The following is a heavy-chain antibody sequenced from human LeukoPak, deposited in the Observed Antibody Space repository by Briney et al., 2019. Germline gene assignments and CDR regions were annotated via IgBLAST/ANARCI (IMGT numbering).Heavy chain of an antibody. CDR3: ARRENLYYYDSSGYRSDAFDI. CDR1: GSIFTNYW. D-gene: IGHD3-22*01. J-gene: IGHJ3*02. V-gene: IGHV5-51*01. Sequence: GAPRQISGKGSGSIFTNYWIGGVRPLPGEGLEGMRVIFPGDSDTRYSPSFQGQVTISADKSISTAYLQWSSLKASDTAIYYCARRENLYYYDSSGYRSDAFDIWGQGTMVTVSS. CDR2: IFPGDSDT.